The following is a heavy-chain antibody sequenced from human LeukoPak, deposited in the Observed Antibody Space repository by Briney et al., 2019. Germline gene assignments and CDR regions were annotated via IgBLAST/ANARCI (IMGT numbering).Heavy chain of an antibody. CDR1: GFTFSSYA. V-gene: IGHV3-23*01. Sequence: GGSLRLSCAASGFTFSSYAMSWVRQAPGKGLEWVSAISGSGGSTYYADAVKGRFTISRDNSKNTLYLQMNSLRAEDTAVYYCANAPGGDYTDYWGQGTLVTVSS. J-gene: IGHJ4*02. D-gene: IGHD4-17*01. CDR3: ANAPGGDYTDY. CDR2: ISGSGGST.